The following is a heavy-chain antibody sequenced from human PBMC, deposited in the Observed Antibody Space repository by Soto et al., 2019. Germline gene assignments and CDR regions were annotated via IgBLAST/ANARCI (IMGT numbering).Heavy chain of an antibody. V-gene: IGHV4-59*01. CDR1: GGSISSYY. J-gene: IGHJ4*02. Sequence: SETLSLTCTVSGGSISSYYWSWIRQPPGKGLEWIGYIYYSGSTNYNPSLKSRVTISVDTSKNQFSLKLSSVTAADTAVYYCARRGDDYVWGSYRYTSGPVGHFDYWGQGTLVTVSS. D-gene: IGHD3-16*02. CDR2: IYYSGST. CDR3: ARRGDDYVWGSYRYTSGPVGHFDY.